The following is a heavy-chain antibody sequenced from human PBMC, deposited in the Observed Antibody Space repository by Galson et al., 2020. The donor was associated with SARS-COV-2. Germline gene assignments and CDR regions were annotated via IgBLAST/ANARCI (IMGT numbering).Heavy chain of an antibody. D-gene: IGHD6-13*01. Sequence: SETLSLTCAVYGGSFSGYYWSWIRQPPGKGLEWIGEINHSGSTNYNPSLKSRVTISVDTSKNQFSLKLSSVTAADTSVYYCASGQYSSSWYGLRYYFDYWVRGTLVTVSS. V-gene: IGHV4-34*01. CDR3: ASGQYSSSWYGLRYYFDY. CDR2: INHSGST. CDR1: GGSFSGYY. J-gene: IGHJ4*02.